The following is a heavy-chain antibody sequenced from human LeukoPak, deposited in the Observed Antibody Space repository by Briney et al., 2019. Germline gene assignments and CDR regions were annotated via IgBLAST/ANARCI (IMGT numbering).Heavy chain of an antibody. CDR3: ATVVPANI. V-gene: IGHV3-21*01. CDR1: GFNFDTYT. D-gene: IGHD2-2*01. CDR2: IGSSGLPI. Sequence: GGSLRLSCVASGFNFDTYTMNWVRQAPGKGLEWVASIGSSGLPIFYADSVKGRFTISRDNVKKSLVLQMDSLRVEDTAVYYCATVVPANIWGQGTLVIVSS. J-gene: IGHJ4*02.